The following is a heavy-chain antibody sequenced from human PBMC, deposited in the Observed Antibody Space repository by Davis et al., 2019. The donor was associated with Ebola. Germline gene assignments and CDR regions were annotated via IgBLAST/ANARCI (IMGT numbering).Heavy chain of an antibody. CDR1: GFDFSEYS. CDR3: ARDVAGRAGY. Sequence: PGGSLRLSCAASGFDFSEYSMAWVRQAPGKGLEWVANIKQDDIEKNYAESVKGRFTISRNNARSLLFLQMNSLSADDSGVYYCARDVAGRAGYWGQGTLVTVSS. V-gene: IGHV3-7*01. J-gene: IGHJ4*02. D-gene: IGHD1-14*01. CDR2: IKQDDIEK.